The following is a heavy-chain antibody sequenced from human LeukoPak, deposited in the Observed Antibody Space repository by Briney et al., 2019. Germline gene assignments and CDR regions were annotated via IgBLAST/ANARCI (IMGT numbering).Heavy chain of an antibody. CDR3: ARIGHDLYQTFDS. CDR2: IRSKANSYAT. D-gene: IGHD2-2*01. Sequence: PGGSLRLSCAASGFTFSGSAMHWVRQASGKGLEWVGRIRSKANSYATAYAASVKGRFTISRDDSKNTAYLQMNSLRAEDTALYYCARIGHDLYQTFDSWGHGTLITVSS. J-gene: IGHJ5*01. V-gene: IGHV3-73*01. CDR1: GFTFSGSA.